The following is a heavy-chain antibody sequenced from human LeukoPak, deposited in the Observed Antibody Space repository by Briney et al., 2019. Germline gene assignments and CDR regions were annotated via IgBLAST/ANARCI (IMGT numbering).Heavy chain of an antibody. CDR3: ARDAGWGGATDY. CDR1: GFTVSSIY. J-gene: IGHJ4*02. CDR2: IYSGGNT. D-gene: IGHD1-26*01. Sequence: GGSLRLSCAASGFTVSSIYMSWVRQGPGKGLEWVSVIYSGGNTYYAASVRGRFTISRDNSKNTLSLQMNSLRAEDTAVYYCARDAGWGGATDYWGQGTLVTVSS. V-gene: IGHV3-53*01.